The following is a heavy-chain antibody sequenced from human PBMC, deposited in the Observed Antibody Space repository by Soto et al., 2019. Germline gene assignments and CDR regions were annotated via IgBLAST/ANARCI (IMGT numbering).Heavy chain of an antibody. Sequence: SATLSVTCTVSGDSIISSDFYWGWVRQPPGTGLEWIGSIFYLRSSYSNPSLKSLVTMSVDTSKNQFSLRLRSVTAADTAFYFCARHSLALRKNNWFDPWGQGIMVTVSS. V-gene: IGHV4-39*01. CDR3: ARHSLALRKNNWFDP. J-gene: IGHJ5*02. CDR1: GDSIISSDFY. CDR2: IFYLRSS. D-gene: IGHD3-3*02.